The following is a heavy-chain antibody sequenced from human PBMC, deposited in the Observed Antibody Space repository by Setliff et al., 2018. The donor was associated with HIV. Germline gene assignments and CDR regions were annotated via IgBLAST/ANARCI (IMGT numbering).Heavy chain of an antibody. J-gene: IGHJ4*02. CDR3: ARDYDYVWGSYYYYFDY. CDR2: INHSGST. CDR1: GVSFSGYY. D-gene: IGHD3-16*01. Sequence: SETLSLTCAVYGVSFSGYYWSWIRQPPVKWLEWIGEINHSGSTNYNPSLKSRVTISVDTSKNQFSLKLSSVTAADTAVYYCARDYDYVWGSYYYYFDYWGQGTLGTVSA. V-gene: IGHV4-34*01.